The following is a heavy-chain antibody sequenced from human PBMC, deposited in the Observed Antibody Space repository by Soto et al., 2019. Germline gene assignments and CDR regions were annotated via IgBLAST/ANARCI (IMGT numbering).Heavy chain of an antibody. D-gene: IGHD1-26*01. CDR1: GGTFSSYA. CDR3: ARVAVGATHDWFDP. J-gene: IGHJ5*02. V-gene: IGHV1-69*13. Sequence: VASVKVSCKASGGTFSSYAISWVRQAPGQGLEWMGGIIPIFGTANYAQKFQGRVTITADESTSTAYMELSSLRSEYTAVYYCARVAVGATHDWFDPWGQGTLVSV. CDR2: IIPIFGTA.